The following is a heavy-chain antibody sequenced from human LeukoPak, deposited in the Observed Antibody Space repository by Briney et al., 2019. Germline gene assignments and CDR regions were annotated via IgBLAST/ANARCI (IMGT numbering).Heavy chain of an antibody. V-gene: IGHV4-4*07. CDR3: ARITIFGVLDHYYGMDV. CDR1: GGSISSYY. CDR2: IYTSGST. D-gene: IGHD3-3*01. J-gene: IGHJ6*02. Sequence: SETLSLTCTVSGGSISSYYWSWIRQPAGKGLEWIGRIYTSGSTNYNPSLKSRVTMSVDTSKNQFSLKLSSVTAADTAVYYCARITIFGVLDHYYGMDVWGQGTTVTVSS.